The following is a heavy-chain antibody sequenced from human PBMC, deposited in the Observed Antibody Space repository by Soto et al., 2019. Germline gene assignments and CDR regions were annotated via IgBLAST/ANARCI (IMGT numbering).Heavy chain of an antibody. CDR1: SFSFIDHS. J-gene: IGHJ4*02. V-gene: IGHV3-43*01. D-gene: IGHD3-22*01. Sequence: PGGSLRLSCEASSFSFIDHSLHWVRQVPGKVLEWVSRINWDGTSTFYADSVKGRFTISRDDNKNSLFLQLKSLRTEDTALYYCVVGEDYYDSTGYAGPFKYWGQGTLVTVSS. CDR3: VVGEDYYDSTGYAGPFKY. CDR2: INWDGTST.